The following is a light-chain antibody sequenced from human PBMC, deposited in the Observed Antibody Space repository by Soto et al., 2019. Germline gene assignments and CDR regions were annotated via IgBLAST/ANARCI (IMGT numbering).Light chain of an antibody. CDR1: QTISSW. CDR3: QHYNSYSEA. V-gene: IGKV1-5*03. Sequence: DIQLTQYPSSLSASVGDRFTITCRASQTISSWLAWYQQKPGKAPKLLIYKASTLQSGVPSRFSGSGSGTEFTLTISSLQPDDFETYYCQHYNSYSEAFGQGTKVDIK. J-gene: IGKJ1*01. CDR2: KAS.